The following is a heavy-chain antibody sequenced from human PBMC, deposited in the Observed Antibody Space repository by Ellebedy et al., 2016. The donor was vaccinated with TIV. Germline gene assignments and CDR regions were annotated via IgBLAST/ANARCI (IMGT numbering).Heavy chain of an antibody. Sequence: ASVKVSXXASGYTFTSYGISWVRQAPGQGLEWMGWISAYNGNTNYAQKFQGRVTMTRDTSISTAYMELSRLRSDDTAVYYCARDEGWIQPMDVWGQGTTVTVSS. J-gene: IGHJ6*02. V-gene: IGHV1-18*01. D-gene: IGHD5-18*01. CDR2: ISAYNGNT. CDR3: ARDEGWIQPMDV. CDR1: GYTFTSYG.